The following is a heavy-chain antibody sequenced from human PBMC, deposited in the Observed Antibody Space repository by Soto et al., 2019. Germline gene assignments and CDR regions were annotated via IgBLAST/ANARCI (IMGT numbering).Heavy chain of an antibody. D-gene: IGHD2-21*02. V-gene: IGHV5-51*01. Sequence: VQLVQSGAEGKKPGESLKISCKGSGYSFTSYCIGWVRQMPGKGLEWMGIIYPGDSDTRYSPSFQGQVTISHDKAISSAYLQWSSLKASDTAMYYWARGDWRRTVVTHDYFDYWGQGTLVTVSS. CDR1: GYSFTSYC. CDR2: IYPGDSDT. CDR3: ARGDWRRTVVTHDYFDY. J-gene: IGHJ4*02.